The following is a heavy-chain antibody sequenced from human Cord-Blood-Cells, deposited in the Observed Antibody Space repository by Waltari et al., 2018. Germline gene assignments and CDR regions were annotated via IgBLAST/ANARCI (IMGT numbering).Heavy chain of an antibody. CDR3: ARLQGGLADV. CDR1: GGSISSRSSY. V-gene: IGHV4-39*01. CDR2: IYYSGST. Sequence: QLQLPESGPGLVKPSEPLSPTCTVSGGSISSRSSYWGWIRQPPGKGLEWIGSIYYSGSTYYNPSLKSRVTISVDTSKNQFSLKLSSVTAADTAVYYCARLQGGLADVWGQGTTVTVSS. J-gene: IGHJ6*02. D-gene: IGHD2-15*01.